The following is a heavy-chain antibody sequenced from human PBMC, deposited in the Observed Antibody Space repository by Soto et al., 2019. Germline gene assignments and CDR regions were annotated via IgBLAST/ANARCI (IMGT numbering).Heavy chain of an antibody. Sequence: PSAPLSLTCTVSGGSISSYYWSWIRQPPGKGLEWIGYIYYSGSTNYNPSLKSRVTISVDTSKNQFSLKLSSVTAADTAVYYCARTIEDIVATYYFDYWGQGTLVTVSS. V-gene: IGHV4-59*01. CDR2: IYYSGST. J-gene: IGHJ4*02. D-gene: IGHD5-12*01. CDR1: GGSISSYY. CDR3: ARTIEDIVATYYFDY.